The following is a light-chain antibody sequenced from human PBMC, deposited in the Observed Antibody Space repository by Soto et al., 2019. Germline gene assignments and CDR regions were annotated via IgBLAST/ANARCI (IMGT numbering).Light chain of an antibody. J-gene: IGKJ1*01. Sequence: DIQMTQSPSTLSASAGDRVTITCRASQSIDSRVAWYQQKPGKAPNLLIYRASSLESGVPSRFSGGESGTEFTLTISSLQPDDVATYFCQQYNLFPWTFGQGTKVEIK. CDR3: QQYNLFPWT. CDR1: QSIDSR. CDR2: RAS. V-gene: IGKV1-5*03.